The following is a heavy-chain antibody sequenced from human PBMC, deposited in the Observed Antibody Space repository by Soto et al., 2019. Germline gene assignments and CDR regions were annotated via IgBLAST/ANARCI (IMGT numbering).Heavy chain of an antibody. D-gene: IGHD6-13*01. J-gene: IGHJ3*02. CDR2: ISAYNGNT. V-gene: IGHV1-18*04. CDR1: GYTFTSYV. CDR3: ATDLSWAGAYAFDI. Sequence: ASVKVSCKASGYTFTSYVISWVRQAPGQGLEWMGWISAYNGNTNYAQKLQGRVTMTTDTSTSTAYMELRSLRSDDTAVYYCATDLSWAGAYAFDIWGQGTMVTVSS.